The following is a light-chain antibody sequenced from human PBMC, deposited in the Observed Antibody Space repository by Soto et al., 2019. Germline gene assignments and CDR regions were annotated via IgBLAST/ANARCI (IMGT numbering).Light chain of an antibody. Sequence: DIQMTQSPSTLSASVGDRVTITCRASQSISSWLAWYQQKPGRAPKLLIYKASSLESGVPSRFSGSGSGTESTLTISSLQPDDSATYYCQQYNSQWTFGQGTKVEFK. CDR1: QSISSW. CDR2: KAS. CDR3: QQYNSQWT. J-gene: IGKJ1*01. V-gene: IGKV1-5*03.